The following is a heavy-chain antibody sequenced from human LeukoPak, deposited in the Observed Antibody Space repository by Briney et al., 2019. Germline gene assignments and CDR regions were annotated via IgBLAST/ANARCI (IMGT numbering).Heavy chain of an antibody. Sequence: HPGGSLRLSCAASGFTFSSYAMSWVRQAPGKGLEWVSGISTSGGRTYYADSVKGRFTISRDNSKNTLYLQMNSLRAEDTAVYYCAKDSYYYGSGSYLDYWGQGTLVTVSS. CDR1: GFTFSSYA. V-gene: IGHV3-23*01. D-gene: IGHD3-10*01. J-gene: IGHJ4*02. CDR3: AKDSYYYGSGSYLDY. CDR2: ISTSGGRT.